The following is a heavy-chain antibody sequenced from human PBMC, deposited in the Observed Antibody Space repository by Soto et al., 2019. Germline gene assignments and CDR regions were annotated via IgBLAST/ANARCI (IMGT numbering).Heavy chain of an antibody. D-gene: IGHD2-8*01. J-gene: IGHJ6*03. CDR2: IWYDGSNK. CDR3: ARDGYCTNGVCYTDYYYYMDV. V-gene: IGHV3-33*01. CDR1: GFTFSSYG. Sequence: GGSLRLSCAASGFTFSSYGMHWVRQAPGKGLEWVAVIWYDGSNKYYADSVKGRFTISRDNSKNTLYLQMNSLRAEDTAVYYCARDGYCTNGVCYTDYYYYMDVWGKGTTVTVSS.